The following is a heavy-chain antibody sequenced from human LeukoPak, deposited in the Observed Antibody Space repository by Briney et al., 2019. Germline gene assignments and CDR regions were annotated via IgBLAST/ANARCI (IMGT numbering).Heavy chain of an antibody. CDR3: ARSSYSSSSSV. D-gene: IGHD6-6*01. Sequence: GGSLRLSCAASGFTFDDYAMHWVRQAPGKGLGWVSGISWNSGSIGYADSVKGRFTISRDNAKNSLYLQINSLRAEDTAVYYCARSSYSSSSSVWGQGTMVTVSS. J-gene: IGHJ3*01. CDR2: ISWNSGSI. CDR1: GFTFDDYA. V-gene: IGHV3-9*01.